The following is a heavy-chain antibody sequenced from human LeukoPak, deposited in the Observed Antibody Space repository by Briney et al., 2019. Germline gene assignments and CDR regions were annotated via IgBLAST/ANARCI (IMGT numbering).Heavy chain of an antibody. CDR2: ISAYNGNR. Sequence: ASVNVSCKASGYSFCDYGFSWVRQAPGQGLEWLGWISAYNGNRDYAQKVEGRVTMTTDTSTSTAYLELRGLRPDDTAVYYCARDDSGAKVDIDYWGQGTLLSVSS. CDR1: GYSFCDYG. D-gene: IGHD5-12*01. J-gene: IGHJ4*02. V-gene: IGHV1-18*01. CDR3: ARDDSGAKVDIDY.